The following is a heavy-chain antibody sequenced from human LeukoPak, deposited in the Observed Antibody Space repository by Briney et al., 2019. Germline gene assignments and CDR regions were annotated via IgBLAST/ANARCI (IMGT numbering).Heavy chain of an antibody. CDR1: GYTFTSYA. Sequence: GASVKVSCKASGYTFTSYAMHWVRQAPGQRLEWMGWINGGNGYTHYSQAFQGRVAITRDTSASTVYMELSNLRSEDMAVYYCARDKWSYMDVWGKGTTVTVFS. D-gene: IGHD2-15*01. CDR2: INGGNGYT. J-gene: IGHJ6*03. CDR3: ARDKWSYMDV. V-gene: IGHV1-3*03.